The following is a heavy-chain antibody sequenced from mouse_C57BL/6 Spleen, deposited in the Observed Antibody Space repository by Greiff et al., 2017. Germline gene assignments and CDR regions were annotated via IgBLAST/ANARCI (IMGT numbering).Heavy chain of an antibody. CDR2: ISYSGST. Sequence: ESGPGMVKPSQSLSLTCTVTGYSITSGYDWHWIRHFPGNKLEWMGYISYSGSTNYNPSLKSRISITHDTSKNHFFLKLNSVTTEDTATYYCAREGLQGAMDYWGQGTSVTVSS. J-gene: IGHJ4*01. CDR3: AREGLQGAMDY. CDR1: GYSITSGYD. V-gene: IGHV3-1*01.